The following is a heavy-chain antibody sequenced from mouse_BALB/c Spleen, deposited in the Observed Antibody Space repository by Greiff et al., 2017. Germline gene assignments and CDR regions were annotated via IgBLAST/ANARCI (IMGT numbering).Heavy chain of an antibody. Sequence: EVMLVESGGGLVKPGGSLKLSCAASGFTFSDYYMYWVRQTPEKRLEWVATISDGGSYTYYPDSVKGRFTISRDNAKNNLYLQMSSLKSEDTAMYYCAREVRRAYYFDYWGQGTTLTVSS. D-gene: IGHD2-14*01. CDR2: ISDGGSYT. CDR3: AREVRRAYYFDY. CDR1: GFTFSDYY. J-gene: IGHJ2*01. V-gene: IGHV5-4*02.